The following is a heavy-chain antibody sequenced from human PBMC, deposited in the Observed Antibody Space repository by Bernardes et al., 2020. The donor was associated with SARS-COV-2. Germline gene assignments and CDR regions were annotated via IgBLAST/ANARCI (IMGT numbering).Heavy chain of an antibody. J-gene: IGHJ4*02. CDR3: ARDGGTFSSLGDY. D-gene: IGHD2-15*01. CDR2: ISTDSTER. V-gene: IGHV3-23*01. Sequence: GGSLRLSCAASGFTFSNYPMTWVRQAPGKGLEWVSRISTDSTERHYADSVRGRFRISRDNSENTLYLQLDNLRAEDTAIYFCARDGGTFSSLGDYWGQGPLVTVSS. CDR1: GFTFSNYP.